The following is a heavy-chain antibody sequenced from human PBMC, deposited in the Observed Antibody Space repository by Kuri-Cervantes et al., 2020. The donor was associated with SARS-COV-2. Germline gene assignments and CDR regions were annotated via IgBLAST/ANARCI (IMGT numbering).Heavy chain of an antibody. D-gene: IGHD1-7*01. Sequence: SETLSLTCTVSGGSISSYYWSWIRQPPGKGLGWIGYISYSGSTNYNPSLKSRVTISVDTSKNQFSLMLSSVTAADTAVYYCARERVRDETTHYHFDSWGQGTLVTVSS. J-gene: IGHJ4*02. V-gene: IGHV4-59*12. CDR3: ARERVRDETTHYHFDS. CDR1: GGSISSYY. CDR2: ISYSGST.